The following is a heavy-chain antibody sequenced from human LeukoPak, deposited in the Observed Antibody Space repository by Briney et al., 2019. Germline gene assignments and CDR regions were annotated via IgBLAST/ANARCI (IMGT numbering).Heavy chain of an antibody. Sequence: SETLSLTCTVAGGSISSYYRSWIRQPPGKGLEWVGYIYDSGSTNYNPSLKSRVTISVDTSKNQFSLKLSSVTAADTAVYYCARGRWYCSTTSCYPNRLDYWGQGTLVTVSS. V-gene: IGHV4-59*01. CDR2: IYDSGST. J-gene: IGHJ4*02. CDR1: GGSISSYY. CDR3: ARGRWYCSTTSCYPNRLDY. D-gene: IGHD2-2*01.